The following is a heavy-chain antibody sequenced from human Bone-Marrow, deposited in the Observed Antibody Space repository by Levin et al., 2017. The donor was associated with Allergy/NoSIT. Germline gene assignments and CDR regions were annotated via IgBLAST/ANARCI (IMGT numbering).Heavy chain of an antibody. V-gene: IGHV3-23*04. J-gene: IGHJ4*02. CDR1: GFTFRLYT. D-gene: IGHD3-10*01. CDR2: ISGSGGSGTSAGIK. CDR3: AKDGGFGELLYPIDS. Sequence: PGGSLRLSCAASGFTFRLYTMNWVRQAPGKGLEWVSAISGSGGSGTSAGIKHYADSVKGRFTIPRDDSKNMVFLQMSSLRAEDTAAYYCAKDGGFGELLYPIDSWGQGTQVTVSP.